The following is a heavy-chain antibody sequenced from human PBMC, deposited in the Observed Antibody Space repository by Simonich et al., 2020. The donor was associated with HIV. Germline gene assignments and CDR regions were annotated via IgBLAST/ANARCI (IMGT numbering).Heavy chain of an antibody. V-gene: IGHV4-34*02. D-gene: IGHD3-9*01. CDR1: GGSFSGYY. CDR2: INHSAST. Sequence: QVQLQQWGAGLLKPSETLSLTCAVFGGSFSGYYWSWIRQPPGKGLEWIGEINHSASTKYNPSLKSGVTISVDTSKNQFSLKLTSVTAADTAVYYCAKVARYFDWYSTAFDYWGQGTLVTVSS. CDR3: AKVARYFDWYSTAFDY. J-gene: IGHJ4*02.